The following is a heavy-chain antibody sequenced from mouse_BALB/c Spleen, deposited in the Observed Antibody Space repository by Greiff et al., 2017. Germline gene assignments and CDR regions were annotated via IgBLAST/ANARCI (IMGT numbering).Heavy chain of an antibody. CDR2: ISSGGST. Sequence: DVKLVESGGGLVKPGGSLKLSCAASGFTFSSYAMSWVRQTPEKRLEWVASISSGGSTYYPDSVKGRFTISRDNARNILYLQMSSLRSEDTAMYYCARKGGRLFDYWGQGTTLTVSS. CDR3: ARKGGRLFDY. D-gene: IGHD3-3*01. J-gene: IGHJ2*01. V-gene: IGHV5-6-5*01. CDR1: GFTFSSYA.